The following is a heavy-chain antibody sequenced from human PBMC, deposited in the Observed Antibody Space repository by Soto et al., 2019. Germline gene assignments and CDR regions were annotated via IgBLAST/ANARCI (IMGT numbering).Heavy chain of an antibody. CDR1: GGSISSSSYY. CDR2: IYYSGST. D-gene: IGHD6-13*01. Sequence: SETRSLTCTVSGGSISSSSYYWGWIRQPPGKGLEWIGYIYYSGSTYYNPSLKSRVTISVDTSKNQFSLKLSSVTAADTAVYYCATPIAAGEDAFDIWGQGTMVTVSS. V-gene: IGHV4-31*03. J-gene: IGHJ3*02. CDR3: ATPIAAGEDAFDI.